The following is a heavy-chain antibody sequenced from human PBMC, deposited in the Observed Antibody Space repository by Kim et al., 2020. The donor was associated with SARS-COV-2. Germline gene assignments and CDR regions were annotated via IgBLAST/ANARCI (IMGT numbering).Heavy chain of an antibody. Sequence: SETLSLTCSVSRDSVTNYYWSWIRQPPGKGLEWIGYTHHFGTAIYNPSLRSRVTISIDKSKNLVSLNLTSVTAADTAMYYCAKHFGDATSHYYLDQWGQG. J-gene: IGHJ1*01. D-gene: IGHD3-10*01. CDR1: RDSVTNYY. CDR3: AKHFGDATSHYYLDQ. V-gene: IGHV4-59*08. CDR2: THHFGTA.